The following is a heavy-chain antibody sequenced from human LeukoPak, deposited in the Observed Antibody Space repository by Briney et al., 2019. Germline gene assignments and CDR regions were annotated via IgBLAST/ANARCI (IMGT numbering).Heavy chain of an antibody. J-gene: IGHJ4*02. CDR3: AKDNRGYDFWSGYYGTSYFDY. Sequence: PGGSLRLSCAASGFTFSSYWMSWVRQAPGKGLEWVSAISGSGGSTYYADSVKGRFTISRDNSKNTLYLQMNSLRAEDTAVYYCAKDNRGYDFWSGYYGTSYFDYWGQGTLVTVSS. V-gene: IGHV3-23*01. CDR2: ISGSGGST. D-gene: IGHD3-3*01. CDR1: GFTFSSYW.